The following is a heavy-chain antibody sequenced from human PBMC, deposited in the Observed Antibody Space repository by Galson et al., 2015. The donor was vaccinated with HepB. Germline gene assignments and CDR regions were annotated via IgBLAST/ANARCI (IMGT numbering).Heavy chain of an antibody. V-gene: IGHV3-30*02. J-gene: IGHJ4*02. CDR1: GFIFSSYA. Sequence: SLRLSCAASGFIFSSYAMDWVRQVPGKGLEWVAFIGSDGSTRSYADSVKVRYTISRDKSKNTRYVQMDSLRAEDTAVYYCATGADYCFVNWGQGTLVTVSS. CDR2: IGSDGSTR. CDR3: ATGADYCFVN.